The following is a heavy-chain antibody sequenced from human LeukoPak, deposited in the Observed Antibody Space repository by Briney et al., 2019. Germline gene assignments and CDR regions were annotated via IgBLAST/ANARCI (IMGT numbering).Heavy chain of an antibody. J-gene: IGHJ6*03. CDR1: GGSISSYY. D-gene: IGHD2-15*01. CDR2: IYYGGST. Sequence: PSETLSLTCTVSGGSISSYYWSWIRQPPGKGLEWIGYIYYGGSTNYNPSLKSRVTISVDTSKNQFSLKLSSVTAADTAVYYCARGYDCSGGSCWHYYYYMDVWGKGTTVTVSS. V-gene: IGHV4-59*01. CDR3: ARGYDCSGGSCWHYYYYMDV.